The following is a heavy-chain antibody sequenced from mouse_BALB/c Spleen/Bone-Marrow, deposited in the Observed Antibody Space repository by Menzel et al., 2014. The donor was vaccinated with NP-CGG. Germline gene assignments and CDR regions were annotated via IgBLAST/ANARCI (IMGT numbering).Heavy chain of an antibody. CDR3: ARVLDGYALIYAIDY. CDR2: IWGDGST. D-gene: IGHD2-2*01. V-gene: IGHV2-6-7*01. CDR1: GFSLAGYG. J-gene: IGHJ4*01. Sequence: VQLQQSGPGLEAPSQSLSITCTVSGFSLAGYGVNWVRQPPGKGLEWLGMIWGDGSTDYNSALKSRLSISKDNSKSQVLLKMNSMKTDDTDRYYCARVLDGYALIYAIDYWVQGTSVTVPS.